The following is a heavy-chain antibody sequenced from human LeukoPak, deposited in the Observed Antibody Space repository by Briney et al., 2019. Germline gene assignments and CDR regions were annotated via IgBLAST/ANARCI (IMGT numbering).Heavy chain of an antibody. V-gene: IGHV1-18*01. CDR1: GYTFTSYG. D-gene: IGHD3-3*01. CDR2: ISAYNGNT. CDR3: ARGKLHKYYDFWSGYYCDWFDP. J-gene: IGHJ5*02. Sequence: GASVKVSCKASGYTFTSYGISWVRQAPGQGLEWMGWISAYNGNTNYAQKLQGRVTMTTDTSTSTAYMELSSLRSEDTAVYYCARGKLHKYYDFWSGYYCDWFDPWGQGTLVTVSS.